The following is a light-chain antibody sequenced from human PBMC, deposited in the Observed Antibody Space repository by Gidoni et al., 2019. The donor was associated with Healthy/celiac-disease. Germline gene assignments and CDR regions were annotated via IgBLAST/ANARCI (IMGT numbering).Light chain of an antibody. V-gene: IGLV2-23*01. CDR3: CSYAGSSTL. Sequence: QSALTQPASVSGSPGQSITISCTGTSSDVGSYNLVSWYQQHPGKAPKLMIYEGSQRPSGVSNRFPGSKSGNTASLTITGLQDEDEADYYCCSYAGSSTLFGGGTKLTVL. CDR2: EGS. J-gene: IGLJ3*02. CDR1: SSDVGSYNL.